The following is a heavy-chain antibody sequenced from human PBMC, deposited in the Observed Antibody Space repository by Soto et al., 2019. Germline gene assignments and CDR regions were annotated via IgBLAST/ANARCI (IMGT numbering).Heavy chain of an antibody. V-gene: IGHV3-30*01. CDR3: ARDKGPFFDCNFDS. CDR1: GFIFTSYI. Sequence: QVQLVESGGGVVQPRRSLRLSCAASGFIFTSYIVHWVRQAPGKGLEWVASVSYNGSKKNYADSVKGRFSIYRDYSQNTVYRQMNSMRTYYAAVYYWARDKGPFFDCNFDSWGQGTLVTVSS. CDR2: VSYNGSKK. J-gene: IGHJ4*02. D-gene: IGHD3-3*02.